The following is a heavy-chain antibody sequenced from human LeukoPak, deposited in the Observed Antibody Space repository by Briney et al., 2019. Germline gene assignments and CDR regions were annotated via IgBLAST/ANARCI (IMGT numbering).Heavy chain of an antibody. D-gene: IGHD3-3*01. CDR2: FDPEDGET. J-gene: IGHJ4*02. Sequence: GSSVKVSCKASGGTFSSYAISWVRQAPGKGLEWMGGFDPEDGETIYAQKFQGRVTMTEDTSTDTAYMELSSLRSEDTAVYYCATQVLRFLEWDYWGQGTLVTVSS. CDR3: ATQVLRFLEWDY. CDR1: GGTFSSYA. V-gene: IGHV1-24*01.